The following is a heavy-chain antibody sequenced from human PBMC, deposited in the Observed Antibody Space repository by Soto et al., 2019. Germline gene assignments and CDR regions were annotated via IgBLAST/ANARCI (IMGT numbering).Heavy chain of an antibody. CDR1: GFTFSSYA. D-gene: IGHD2-21*02. J-gene: IGHJ3*02. V-gene: IGHV3-48*01. CDR3: ARRCGGDCHNAFDI. CDR2: ITSSSSTI. Sequence: GGFLRLSCAASGFTFSSYAMNWVRQAPGKGLEWVSYITSSSSTIYYADSVRGRFTISRDNAKNSLFLQMNSLRAEDTAVYYCARRCGGDCHNAFDIWGQGTMVTVSS.